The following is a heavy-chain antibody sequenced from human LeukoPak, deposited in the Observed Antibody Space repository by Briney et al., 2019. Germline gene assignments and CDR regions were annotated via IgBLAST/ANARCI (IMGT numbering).Heavy chain of an antibody. CDR1: GGSISSSSYY. J-gene: IGHJ6*03. CDR2: IYYSGST. CDR3: ARGPRVRGVIRRYYYYYMDV. D-gene: IGHD3-10*01. V-gene: IGHV4-39*07. Sequence: SETLSLTCTVSGGSISSSSYYWGWIRQPPGKGLEWIGSIYYSGSTYYNPSLKSRVTISVDTSKNQFSLKLSSVTAADTAVYYCARGPRVRGVIRRYYYYYMDVWGKGTTVTVSS.